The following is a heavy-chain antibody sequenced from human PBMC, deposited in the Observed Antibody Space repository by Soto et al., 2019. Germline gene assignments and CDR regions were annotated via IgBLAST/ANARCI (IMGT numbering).Heavy chain of an antibody. CDR3: ASYIVVVPARGDAFDI. CDR1: GYTFTSYA. V-gene: IGHV1-3*01. J-gene: IGHJ3*02. Sequence: ASVKVSCKASGYTFTSYAMHWVRQAPGQRLEWMGWINAGNGNTKYSQKFQGRVTITRDTSASTAYMELSSLRSEDTAVYYCASYIVVVPARGDAFDIWGQGTMVTVSS. D-gene: IGHD2-2*01. CDR2: INAGNGNT.